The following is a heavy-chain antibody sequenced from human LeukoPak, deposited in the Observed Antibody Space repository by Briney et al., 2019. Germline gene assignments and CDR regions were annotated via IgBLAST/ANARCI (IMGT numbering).Heavy chain of an antibody. V-gene: IGHV3-48*01. CDR2: ITGGSTNI. Sequence: QPGGSLRLSCAASGFGFNIYTMNWVRQAPGKGLEWVSYITGGSTNIYYADSVKGRFTISRDNAKRSLHLQMNSLRAEDTAVYYCARYLASDNGDYSWGPDYWGQGTLVIVSS. CDR3: ARYLASDNGDYSWGPDY. J-gene: IGHJ4*02. CDR1: GFGFNIYT. D-gene: IGHD4-23*01.